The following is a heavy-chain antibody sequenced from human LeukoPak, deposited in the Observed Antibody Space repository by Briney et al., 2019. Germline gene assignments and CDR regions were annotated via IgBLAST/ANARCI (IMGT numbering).Heavy chain of an antibody. Sequence: GGSLRLSCAASGFTVSSNYMSWVRQAPGKGLEWVSVIYSGGSTYYADSVKGRFTISRDNSKNTLYLLMNSLRAEDTAVYYCARAAVTTDAFDIWGQGTMVTVSS. CDR1: GFTVSSNY. V-gene: IGHV3-53*01. J-gene: IGHJ3*02. D-gene: IGHD4-17*01. CDR2: IYSGGST. CDR3: ARAAVTTDAFDI.